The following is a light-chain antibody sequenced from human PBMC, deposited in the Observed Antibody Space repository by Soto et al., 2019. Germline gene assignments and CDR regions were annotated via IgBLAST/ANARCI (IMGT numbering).Light chain of an antibody. V-gene: IGKV1-NL1*01. J-gene: IGKJ1*01. CDR2: ATS. CDR3: QQYNNWPPIT. CDR1: QAISNY. Sequence: IQMTQSPSSLSASVGDRVSITCRASQAISNYLAWYQQKPGKVPKLLIYATSTRATGIPARFSGSGSGTEFTLTISSLQSEDFAVYYCQQYNNWPPITFGQGTKVDIK.